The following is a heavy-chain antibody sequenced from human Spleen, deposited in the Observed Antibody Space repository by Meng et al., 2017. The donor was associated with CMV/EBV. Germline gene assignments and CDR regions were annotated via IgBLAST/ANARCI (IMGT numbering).Heavy chain of an antibody. J-gene: IGHJ6*02. CDR3: ASPISPHYYYGMDV. CDR2: ISSSSSYI. D-gene: IGHD3-9*01. V-gene: IGHV3-21*01. CDR1: GFTFSTYT. Sequence: GGSLRLSCAASGFTFSTYTMNWVRQAPGKGLEWVSSISSSSSYIYYADSVKGRFTISRDNAKNSLYLQMNSLRAEDTAVYYCASPISPHYYYGMDVWGQGTTVTVSS.